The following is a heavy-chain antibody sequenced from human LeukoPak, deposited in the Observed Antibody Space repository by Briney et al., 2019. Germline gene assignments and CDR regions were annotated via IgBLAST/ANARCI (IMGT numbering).Heavy chain of an antibody. CDR1: GGSFSGYY. V-gene: IGHV4-34*01. J-gene: IGHJ4*02. CDR3: ARDQGSGWYYFDY. D-gene: IGHD3-22*01. CDR2: INHSGST. Sequence: SETLSLTCAVYGGSFSGYYWSWIRQPPGKGLEWIGEINHSGSTNYNPSLKSRVTISVDTSKNQFSLKLRSVTAADTAVYYCARDQGSGWYYFDYWGQGSLVTVSS.